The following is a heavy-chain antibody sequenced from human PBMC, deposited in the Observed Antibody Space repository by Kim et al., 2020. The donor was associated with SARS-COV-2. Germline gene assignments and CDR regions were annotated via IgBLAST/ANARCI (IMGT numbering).Heavy chain of an antibody. J-gene: IGHJ4*02. Sequence: YTPSRKSRDTIALDKSKNQFSLKLSSVTAADTAVYYCARAPSSSWTLDYWGQGTLVTVSS. V-gene: IGHV4-4*02. CDR3: ARAPSSSWTLDY. D-gene: IGHD6-13*01.